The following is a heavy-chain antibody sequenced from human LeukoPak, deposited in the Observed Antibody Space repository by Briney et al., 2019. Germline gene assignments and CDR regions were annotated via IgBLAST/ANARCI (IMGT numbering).Heavy chain of an antibody. J-gene: IGHJ4*02. CDR1: GGSFSGYY. CDR3: ASSGGSDPSADY. V-gene: IGHV4-34*01. CDR2: INHSGST. D-gene: IGHD2-15*01. Sequence: SETLSLTCAVYGGSFSGYYWSWIRQPPGKGLEWIGEINHSGSTNYNPSLKSRVTISVDTSKNQFSLKLSSVTAADTAVYYCASSGGSDPSADYWGQGTLVTVSS.